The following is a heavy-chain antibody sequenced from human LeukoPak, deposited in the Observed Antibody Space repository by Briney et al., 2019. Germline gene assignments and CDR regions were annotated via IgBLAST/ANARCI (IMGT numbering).Heavy chain of an antibody. CDR2: VHPNSGDT. CDR3: ARDGPAVVPLDY. D-gene: IGHD2-2*01. V-gene: IGHV1-2*02. Sequence: ASVKVSCKASGYTFSGYYMHWVRQAPRQGLEWMGWVHPNSGDTNYAQQSQGRVTMTRDTSISTAYLELSGLTSDDTALYYCARDGPAVVPLDYWGQGTLVTVSS. J-gene: IGHJ4*02. CDR1: GYTFSGYY.